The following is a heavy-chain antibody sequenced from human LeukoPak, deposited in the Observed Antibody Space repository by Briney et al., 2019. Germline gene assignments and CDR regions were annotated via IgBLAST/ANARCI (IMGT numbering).Heavy chain of an antibody. D-gene: IGHD4-23*01. Sequence: GESLKISCQGSGYSFTYHWIAWVRQMPGKGLEWMGIIFPGDSDIRYSPSFQGQVTISVDRSISTAYLQWSSLKASDTAMYYCACTRVTGAFDIWGQGTMVTASS. J-gene: IGHJ3*02. CDR3: ACTRVTGAFDI. CDR2: IFPGDSDI. V-gene: IGHV5-51*01. CDR1: GYSFTYHW.